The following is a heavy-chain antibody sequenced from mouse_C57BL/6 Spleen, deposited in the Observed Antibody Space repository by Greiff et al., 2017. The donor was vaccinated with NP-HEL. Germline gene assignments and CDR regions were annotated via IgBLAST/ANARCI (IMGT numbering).Heavy chain of an antibody. Sequence: EVKLMESEGGLVQPGSSMKLSCTASGFTFSDYYMAWVRQVPEKGLEWVANINYDGSSTYYLDSLKSRFIISRDNAKNILYLQMSSLKSEDTATYYCAREEITTVGLDYWGQGTTLTVSS. CDR3: AREEITTVGLDY. CDR2: INYDGSST. J-gene: IGHJ2*01. D-gene: IGHD1-1*01. CDR1: GFTFSDYY. V-gene: IGHV5-16*01.